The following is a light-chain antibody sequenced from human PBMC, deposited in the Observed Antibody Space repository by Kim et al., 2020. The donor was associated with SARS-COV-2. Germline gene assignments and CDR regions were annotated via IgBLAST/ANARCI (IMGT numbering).Light chain of an antibody. CDR3: QQYDNLPLT. CDR2: DAS. Sequence: SAAGGDRSTITCQAGQDIKQYLTWYQQKPGKAPKVLIYDASNLEPGVPSRFSGGGSGTEFTFTISSLQPEDIATYYCQQYDNLPLTFGGGTKLEI. CDR1: QDIKQY. V-gene: IGKV1-33*01. J-gene: IGKJ4*01.